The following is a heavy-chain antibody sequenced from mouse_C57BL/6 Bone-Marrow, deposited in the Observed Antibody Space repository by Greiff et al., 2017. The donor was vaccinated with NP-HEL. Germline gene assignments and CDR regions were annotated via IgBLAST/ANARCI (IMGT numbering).Heavy chain of an antibody. Sequence: EVQGVESGGGLVQPGGSMKLSCAASGFTFSDAWMDWVRQSPEKGLEWVAEIRNKANNHATYYAESVKGRFTISRDDSKSSVYLQMNSLRAEDTGIYYCTNYLYYYAMDYWGQGTSVTVSS. V-gene: IGHV6-6*01. J-gene: IGHJ4*01. CDR2: IRNKANNHAT. CDR1: GFTFSDAW. D-gene: IGHD2-1*01. CDR3: TNYLYYYAMDY.